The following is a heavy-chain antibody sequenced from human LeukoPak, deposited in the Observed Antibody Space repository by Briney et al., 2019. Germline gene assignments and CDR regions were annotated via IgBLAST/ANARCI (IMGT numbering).Heavy chain of an antibody. CDR2: INHSGST. Sequence: PSETLSLTCAVYGVSFSGYYWSWIRQPPGKGLEWIGEINHSGSTNYNPSLKSRVTISVDTSKNQFSLKLSSVTAADTAVYYCAIQRMEAFDIWGQGTMVTVSS. CDR1: GVSFSGYY. CDR3: AIQRMEAFDI. V-gene: IGHV4-34*01. D-gene: IGHD6-25*01. J-gene: IGHJ3*02.